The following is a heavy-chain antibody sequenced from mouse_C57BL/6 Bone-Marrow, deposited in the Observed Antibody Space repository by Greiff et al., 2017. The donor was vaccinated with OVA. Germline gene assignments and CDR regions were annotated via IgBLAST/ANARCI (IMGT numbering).Heavy chain of an antibody. CDR2: INPNNGGT. J-gene: IGHJ1*03. D-gene: IGHD2-4*01. CDR3: ARDYDYDWYFDV. CDR1: GYTFTDYY. V-gene: IGHV1-26*01. Sequence: EVQLQQSGPELVKPGASVKISCKASGYTFTDYYMNWVKQSHGKSLEWIGDINPNNGGTSYNQKFKGKATLTADKSSSTAYMQLSSLTSEDSAVYYCARDYDYDWYFDVWGTGTTVTVSS.